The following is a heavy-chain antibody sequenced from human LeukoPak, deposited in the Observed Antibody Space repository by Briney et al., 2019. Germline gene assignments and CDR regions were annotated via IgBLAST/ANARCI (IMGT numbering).Heavy chain of an antibody. J-gene: IGHJ6*03. V-gene: IGHV5-51*01. D-gene: IGHD1-26*01. Sequence: GESLKISCKGSGYSFTSYWIGWVRQMPGKGLEWMGIIYPGDSDTRYSPSFQGQVTISADKSISTAYLQWSSLKASDTAMYYCARRGGSYYFDYYYYMDVWGKGTTFTVSS. CDR2: IYPGDSDT. CDR3: ARRGGSYYFDYYYYMDV. CDR1: GYSFTSYW.